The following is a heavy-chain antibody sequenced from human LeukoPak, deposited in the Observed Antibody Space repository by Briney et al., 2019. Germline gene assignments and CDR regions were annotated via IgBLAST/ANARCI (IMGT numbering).Heavy chain of an antibody. CDR3: ARGVGYDILTGYYERFGAFDI. D-gene: IGHD3-9*01. CDR1: GGSISSYY. V-gene: IGHV4-59*01. CDR2: IYYSGCT. J-gene: IGHJ3*02. Sequence: SETLSLTCTVSGGSISSYYWSWIRQPPGKGLEWIGYIYYSGCTNYNPSLKSRVTISVDTSKNQFSLKLSSVTAADTAVYYCARGVGYDILTGYYERFGAFDIWGQGTMVTVSS.